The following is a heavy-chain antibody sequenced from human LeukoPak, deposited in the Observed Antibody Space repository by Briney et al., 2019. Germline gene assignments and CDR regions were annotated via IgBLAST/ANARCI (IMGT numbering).Heavy chain of an antibody. CDR2: INNDGSST. J-gene: IGHJ4*02. V-gene: IGHV3-74*01. CDR3: ARDGYSYFDF. CDR1: GFTFSSYW. Sequence: GGSLRLSCAASGFTFSSYWMHWVRQAPGKGLVRVSRINNDGSSTSYADSVKGRFTISRDNAKNTLSLQMNSLRAEDTALYYCARDGYSYFDFWGLGTLVTVSS. D-gene: IGHD5-24*01.